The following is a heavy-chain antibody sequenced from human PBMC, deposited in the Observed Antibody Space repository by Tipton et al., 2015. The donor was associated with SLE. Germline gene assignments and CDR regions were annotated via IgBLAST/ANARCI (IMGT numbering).Heavy chain of an antibody. V-gene: IGHV4-59*01. J-gene: IGHJ6*02. CDR1: GGSISSYY. CDR3: AAMGGLRYYYGMDV. CDR2: IYYSGST. Sequence: GSLRLSCTVSGGSISSYYWSWIRQPPGKGLEWIGYIYYSGSTNYNPSLKSRVTISVDTSKNQFSLKLSSVTAADTAVYYCAAMGGLRYYYGMDVWGQGTTVTVSS. D-gene: IGHD5-12*01.